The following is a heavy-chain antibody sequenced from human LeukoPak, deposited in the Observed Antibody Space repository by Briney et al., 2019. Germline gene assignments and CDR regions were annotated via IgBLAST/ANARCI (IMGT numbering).Heavy chain of an antibody. D-gene: IGHD2-2*01. V-gene: IGHV1-46*01. CDR2: INPSGGST. Sequence: ASVKVSCKASGFTFTSSAVQWVRQAPGQGLEWMGIINPSGGSTSYAQKFQGRVTMTRDTSTSPVYMELSSLRSEDTAVYYCARGDIVVVPAANLDYWGQGTLVTVSS. CDR3: ARGDIVVVPAANLDY. J-gene: IGHJ4*02. CDR1: GFTFTSSA.